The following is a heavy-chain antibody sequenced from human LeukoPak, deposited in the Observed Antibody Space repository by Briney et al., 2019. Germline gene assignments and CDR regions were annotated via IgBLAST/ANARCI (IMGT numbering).Heavy chain of an antibody. CDR1: GFTFSSYAM. D-gene: IGHD3-10*01. CDR2: IYHSGTT. Sequence: GSLRLSCAASGFTFSSYAMSWVRQAPGKGLEWIGEIYHSGTTNYNPSLESRITISVDKSKNQFSLRLSSVTAADTAVYYCASRGGPRGYLDYWGQGTLVTVSS. CDR3: ASRGGPRGYLDY. J-gene: IGHJ4*02. V-gene: IGHV4-4*02.